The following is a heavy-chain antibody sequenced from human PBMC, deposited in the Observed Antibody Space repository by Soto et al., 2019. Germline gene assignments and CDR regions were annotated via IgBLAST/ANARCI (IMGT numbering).Heavy chain of an antibody. V-gene: IGHV1-69*01. CDR3: ARGSPPGSIPFGAVDI. CDR2: IIPIFGTV. Sequence: QVQLVQSGAEVKKPGSSVKVSCKASGVTFSSFAISWVRQAPGQGLEWMGGIIPIFGTVNYAQRCQGRVTITADESTRTANMELRSPRSKDTAVYYCARGSPPGSIPFGAVDIWGQGTMVTVSS. CDR1: GVTFSSFA. D-gene: IGHD3-16*01. J-gene: IGHJ3*02.